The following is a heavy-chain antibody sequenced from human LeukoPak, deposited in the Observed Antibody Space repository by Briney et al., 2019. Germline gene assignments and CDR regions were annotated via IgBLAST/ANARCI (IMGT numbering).Heavy chain of an antibody. J-gene: IGHJ4*02. CDR2: IWYDGSNK. D-gene: IGHD6-13*01. CDR3: AKDGAQQLVRYYFDY. CDR1: GFTFSSYG. V-gene: IGHV3-33*06. Sequence: GRSLRLSCAASGFTFSSYGMHWVRQAPGKGLKWVAVIWYDGSNKYYADSVKGRFTISRDNSKNTLYLQMNSLRAEDTAVYYCAKDGAQQLVRYYFDYWGQGTLVTVSS.